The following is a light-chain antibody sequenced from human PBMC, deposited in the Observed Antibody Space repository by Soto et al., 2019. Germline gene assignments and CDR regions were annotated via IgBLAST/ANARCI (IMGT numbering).Light chain of an antibody. CDR3: QQYFHRLLT. CDR1: QDISNN. Sequence: DIQMTQSPSSLSASIGDRVTITCQASQDISNNLNWYQQKPGKAPKLLIYDASNLKTGVPSRFSGSGSETDFTFTISSLQPEAIATYYCQQYFHRLLTFGGGTKVEI. V-gene: IGKV1-33*01. CDR2: DAS. J-gene: IGKJ4*01.